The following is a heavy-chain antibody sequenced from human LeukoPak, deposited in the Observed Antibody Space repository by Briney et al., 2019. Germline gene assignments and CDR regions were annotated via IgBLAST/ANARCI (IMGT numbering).Heavy chain of an antibody. V-gene: IGHV3-23*01. J-gene: IGHJ6*04. Sequence: GGSLRLSCAASGFTFSSYAMSWVRQAPGKGLEWVSGISGSGGTTYYADSVKGRFTISRDNSKNTLFLQMNSLRAEDTAVYYCAELGITMIGGVWGKGTTVTISS. D-gene: IGHD3-10*02. CDR3: AELGITMIGGV. CDR2: ISGSGGTT. CDR1: GFTFSSYA.